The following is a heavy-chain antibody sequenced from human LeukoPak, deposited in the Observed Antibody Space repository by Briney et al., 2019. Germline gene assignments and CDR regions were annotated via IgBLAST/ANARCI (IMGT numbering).Heavy chain of an antibody. J-gene: IGHJ6*03. CDR3: ARCPYYLYYYMDV. D-gene: IGHD2-21*01. CDR1: GGSISSYY. CDR2: IYYSGST. Sequence: SETLSLTCTVSGGSISSYYWSWIRQPPGKGLEWIGYIYYSGSTNYNPSLKSRVTISVDTSKNQFSLKLSSVTAADTAVYYCARCPYYLYYYMDVWGKGTTVTVYS. V-gene: IGHV4-59*01.